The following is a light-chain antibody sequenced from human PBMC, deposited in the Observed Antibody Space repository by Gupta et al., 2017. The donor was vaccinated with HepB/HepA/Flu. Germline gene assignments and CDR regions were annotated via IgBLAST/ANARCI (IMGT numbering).Light chain of an antibody. CDR2: DND. Sequence: QSVLTQPPSASGTPGQRLTISCSGSTSNIGVNTVNWYHHVPGSAPKLLMYDNDQRPSGVPARFSASKSGTSASLAISGLQSGDEADYYCAAWHDSVDAPVFGGGTKLTVL. CDR3: AAWHDSVDAPV. V-gene: IGLV1-44*01. J-gene: IGLJ2*01. CDR1: TSNIGVNT.